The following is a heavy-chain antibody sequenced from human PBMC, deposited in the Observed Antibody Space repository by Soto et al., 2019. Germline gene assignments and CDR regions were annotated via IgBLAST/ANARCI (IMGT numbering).Heavy chain of an antibody. Sequence: QVQLQESGPGLVKPSETLSLTCPVSGGSISNYYWSWIRQPPGKGLGWIAYIYYRGTTNYKPSLTSRVTISVDTSKNQFSLKLSSVTAADTAVYYCARGSAGTTGNWFDPWGQGTLVTVSS. CDR3: ARGSAGTTGNWFDP. CDR2: IYYRGTT. V-gene: IGHV4-59*01. CDR1: GGSISNYY. J-gene: IGHJ5*02. D-gene: IGHD1-1*01.